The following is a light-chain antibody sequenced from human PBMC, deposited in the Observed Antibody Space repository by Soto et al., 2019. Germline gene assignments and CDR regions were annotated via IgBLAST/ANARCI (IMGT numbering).Light chain of an antibody. J-gene: IGLJ2*01. CDR3: TSYTTSGTLI. CDR1: SNDVGAYNY. CDR2: EVS. Sequence: QSALTQPASVSGSPGQSITISCTGTSNDVGAYNYVSWYQQHPGKAPKVMISEVSNRPSGVSNRFSGSKSGTTASLTISGLQAEDEADYYCTSYTTSGTLIFGGGTKVTVL. V-gene: IGLV2-14*01.